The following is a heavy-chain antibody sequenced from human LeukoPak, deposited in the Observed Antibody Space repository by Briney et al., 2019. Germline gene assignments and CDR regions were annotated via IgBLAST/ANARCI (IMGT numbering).Heavy chain of an antibody. Sequence: PGGSLRLSCAASGFTFVDYPMHWVRHVPGKGLEWVSLISADGATTYYADSVKGRFTISRDNSKTSLYLQMNSLRPEDTALYYCAKDYYWGQGTLVTVSS. J-gene: IGHJ4*02. V-gene: IGHV3-43*02. CDR1: GFTFVDYP. CDR3: AKDYY. CDR2: ISADGATT.